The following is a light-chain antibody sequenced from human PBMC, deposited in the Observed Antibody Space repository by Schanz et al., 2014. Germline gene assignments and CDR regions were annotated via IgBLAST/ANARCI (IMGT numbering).Light chain of an antibody. Sequence: AIRITQSPSSLSASTGDRVTITCRASQGISSYLAWYQQKPGKAPKLLISAASNLQSGVPSRFSGSGSGTDFTLTISSLQPEDFATYYCLQEYIYPWTFGQGTKVDIK. V-gene: IGKV1-8*01. J-gene: IGKJ1*01. CDR2: AAS. CDR1: QGISSY. CDR3: LQEYIYPWT.